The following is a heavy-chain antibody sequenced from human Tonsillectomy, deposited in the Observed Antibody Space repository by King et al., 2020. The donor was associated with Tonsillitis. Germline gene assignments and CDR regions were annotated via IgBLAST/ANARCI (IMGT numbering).Heavy chain of an antibody. J-gene: IGHJ4*02. Sequence: VQLVESGGGVVQPGRSLRLSCAASGFTFSNYAMHWVRQAPGKGLEWVAVIWYDGTNRYYADSVKGRFTISRANSKNTLFLQINTLRAEDTAVYYCARVSVGSARRESFDYWGQGTLVTVSS. CDR1: GFTFSNYA. CDR2: IWYDGTNR. V-gene: IGHV3-33*01. CDR3: ARVSVGSARRESFDY.